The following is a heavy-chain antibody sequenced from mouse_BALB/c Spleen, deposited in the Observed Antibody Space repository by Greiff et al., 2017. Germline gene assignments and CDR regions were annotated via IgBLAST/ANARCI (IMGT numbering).Heavy chain of an antibody. Sequence: EVNVVESGGGLVKPGGSLKLSCAASGFTFSSYAMSWVRQTPEKRLEWVASISSGGSTYYPDSVKGRFTISRDNARNILYLQMSSLRSEDTAMYYCARESGPYYSSSGYFDYWGQGTTLTVSS. J-gene: IGHJ2*01. CDR3: ARESGPYYSSSGYFDY. D-gene: IGHD1-1*01. CDR2: ISSGGST. V-gene: IGHV5-6-5*01. CDR1: GFTFSSYA.